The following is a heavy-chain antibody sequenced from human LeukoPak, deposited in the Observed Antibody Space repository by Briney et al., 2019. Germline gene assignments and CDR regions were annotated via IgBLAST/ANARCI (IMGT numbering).Heavy chain of an antibody. V-gene: IGHV1-18*01. CDR3: ARDWFYYDSSAYGHDAFDI. J-gene: IGHJ3*02. Sequence: GASVKVSCKASGYTFTSYGISWVRQAPGQGLEWMGWISAYNGNTYYTQKLQGRVTMTTDTSTSTAYMELRSLRSDDTAVYYCARDWFYYDSSAYGHDAFDIWGQGTMVTISS. CDR2: ISAYNGNT. D-gene: IGHD3-22*01. CDR1: GYTFTSYG.